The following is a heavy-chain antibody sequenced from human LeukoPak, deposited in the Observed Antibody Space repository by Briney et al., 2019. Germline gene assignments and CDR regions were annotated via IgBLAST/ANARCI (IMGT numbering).Heavy chain of an antibody. CDR1: GGSFSGYY. J-gene: IGHJ6*02. Sequence: SETLSLTCAVYGGSFSGYYWSWIRQPPGKGLEWIGEINHSGSTNYNPSLKSRVTISVDTSKNQFSLKLSSVTAADTAVYYCAREELRFLASYGMDVWGQGTTVTVSS. D-gene: IGHD3-3*01. V-gene: IGHV4-34*01. CDR2: INHSGST. CDR3: AREELRFLASYGMDV.